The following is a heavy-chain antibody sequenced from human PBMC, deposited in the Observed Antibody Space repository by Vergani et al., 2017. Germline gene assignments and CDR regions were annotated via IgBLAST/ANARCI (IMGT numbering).Heavy chain of an antibody. CDR2: ICHTEDT. J-gene: IGHJ4*02. CDR3: ATIGYRRWGYYFDY. D-gene: IGHD2-2*02. Sequence: QVQLQESGPGLVKPPGTLSLTCAVSGDLISSNNCWTWVRQPPGKGLEWIGEICHTEDTKYSPSLKSRDTVSVDESRNLFSLRLNSVTAADTAVYYCATIGYRRWGYYFDYWGQGILVTVSS. CDR1: GDLISSNNC. V-gene: IGHV4-4*03.